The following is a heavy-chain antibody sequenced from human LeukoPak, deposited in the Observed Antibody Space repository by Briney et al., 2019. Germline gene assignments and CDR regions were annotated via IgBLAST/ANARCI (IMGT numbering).Heavy chain of an antibody. Sequence: GGSLRPSCAASGFSFSNYGMHWVRQAPGKGLEWVAVIWYDGSNKYYVDSVKGRFTISRDNSKNTLYLQMISVRAEDTAVYYCAKGLTPFASLTSRAKGMAVAAFDSWGQGTLVTVSS. J-gene: IGHJ4*02. CDR2: IWYDGSNK. CDR3: AKGLTPFASLTSRAKGMAVAAFDS. D-gene: IGHD6-19*01. V-gene: IGHV3-33*08. CDR1: GFSFSNYG.